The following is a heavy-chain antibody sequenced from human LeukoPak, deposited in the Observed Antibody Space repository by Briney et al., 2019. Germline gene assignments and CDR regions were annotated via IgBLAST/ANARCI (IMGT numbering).Heavy chain of an antibody. CDR3: ARRPRDGYNRPYYFDY. CDR1: GYTFTGCY. Sequence: ASVKVSCKASGYTFTGCYMYWVRQAPGQGLEWMGWINPNNGATNYAQKFQGRVTMTRDTSISTAYMELSRLASDDTAVYYCARRPRDGYNRPYYFDYWGQGTLVTVSS. D-gene: IGHD5-24*01. CDR2: INPNNGAT. J-gene: IGHJ4*02. V-gene: IGHV1-2*02.